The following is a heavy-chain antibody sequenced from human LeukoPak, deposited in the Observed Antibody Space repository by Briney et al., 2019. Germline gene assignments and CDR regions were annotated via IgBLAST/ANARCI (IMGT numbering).Heavy chain of an antibody. CDR2: IYYSGST. V-gene: IGHV4-59*01. CDR3: ARGPFSYDSSGYRHFDY. D-gene: IGHD3-22*01. Sequence: SETLSLTCTVSGGSISSYYWSWIRQPPGKGLEWTGYIYYSGSTNYNPSLKSRVTISVDTSKNQFSLKLSSVTAADTAVYYCARGPFSYDSSGYRHFDYWGQGTLVTVSS. J-gene: IGHJ4*02. CDR1: GGSISSYY.